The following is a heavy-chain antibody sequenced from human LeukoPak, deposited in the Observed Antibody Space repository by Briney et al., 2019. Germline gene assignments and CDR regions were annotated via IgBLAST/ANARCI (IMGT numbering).Heavy chain of an antibody. CDR2: ISWNSGSI. CDR3: AKAEYYGSGSLDY. D-gene: IGHD3-10*01. J-gene: IGHJ4*02. CDR1: GFIFDDYA. V-gene: IGHV3-9*01. Sequence: GGSLRLSCAASGFIFDDYAMHWVREAPGKGLEWVSGISWNSGSIGYADSVKGRFTISRDNAKNSLYLQMNSLRAEDTALYYCAKAEYYGSGSLDYWGQGTLVTVSS.